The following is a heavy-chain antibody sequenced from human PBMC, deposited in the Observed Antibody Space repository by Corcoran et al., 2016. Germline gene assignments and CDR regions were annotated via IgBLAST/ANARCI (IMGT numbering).Heavy chain of an antibody. D-gene: IGHD6-13*01. J-gene: IGHJ4*02. CDR3: ANLSSGWSRYYFDY. Sequence: QVQLVQSGAGVKKPGSSVKVSCKSSGGTFSSYAISWVRQAPGQWLEWVGGIIPIFGTANYAQKFQGRVTITADESTSTAYMELSSLRSEDTAGYYCANLSSGWSRYYFDYWGQGTLVTVSS. CDR1: GGTFSSYA. CDR2: IIPIFGTA. V-gene: IGHV1-69*01.